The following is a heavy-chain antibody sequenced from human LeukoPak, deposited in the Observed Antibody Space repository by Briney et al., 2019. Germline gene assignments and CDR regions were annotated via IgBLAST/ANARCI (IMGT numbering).Heavy chain of an antibody. CDR3: ARDHRADYVWWYYYYYMDV. J-gene: IGHJ6*03. V-gene: IGHV4-39*02. CDR1: GDSISSSSYY. CDR2: IFYSGDT. Sequence: PSETLSLTCTVSGDSISSSSYYWGWIRQPPGKGLEWIGTIFYSGDTYYNPSLKSRITISVDTSKNQFSLKLSSVTAADTAVYYCARDHRADYVWWYYYYYMDVWGKGTTVTVSS. D-gene: IGHD3-16*01.